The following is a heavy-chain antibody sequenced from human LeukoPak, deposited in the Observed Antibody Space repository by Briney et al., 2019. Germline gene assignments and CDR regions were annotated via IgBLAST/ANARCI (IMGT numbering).Heavy chain of an antibody. Sequence: ASVKVSCKTSGYTFTSYYLHWVRQAPGQGPEWMGIINPSGSSTSYAQKFQGRVTMTRDMSTSTVYMDLSSLRAEDTAVYYCARAGVRSSSLDYYYYMDVWGKGTTVTVSS. V-gene: IGHV1-46*01. CDR2: INPSGSST. CDR1: GYTFTSYY. CDR3: ARAGVRSSSLDYYYYMDV. J-gene: IGHJ6*03. D-gene: IGHD6-6*01.